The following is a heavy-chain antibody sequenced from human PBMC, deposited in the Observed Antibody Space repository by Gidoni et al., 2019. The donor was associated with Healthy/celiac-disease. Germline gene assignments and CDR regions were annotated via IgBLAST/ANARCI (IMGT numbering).Heavy chain of an antibody. CDR3: ARGRGSGWYNGMDV. Sequence: QVQLVQSGAEGKKPGASVKVSCKASEYTFTGYYMTWVRQAPGQVLEWMGWINPNSGGTNYAQTFQGWVTMTRDTSISTAYMELSRLRSDDTAVYYCARGRGSGWYNGMDVWGQGTTVTVSS. V-gene: IGHV1-2*04. D-gene: IGHD6-19*01. CDR1: EYTFTGYY. CDR2: INPNSGGT. J-gene: IGHJ6*02.